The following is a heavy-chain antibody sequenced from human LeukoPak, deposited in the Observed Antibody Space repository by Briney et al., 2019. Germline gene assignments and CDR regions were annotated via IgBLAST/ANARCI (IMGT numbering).Heavy chain of an antibody. CDR3: ARDRDPTDASAAGTGNWFDP. V-gene: IGHV3-30-3*01. CDR1: GFTFSSYA. Sequence: PGESLRLSCAASGFTFSSYAMHWVRQAPGKGLEWVAVISSDGSNKYYADSVKGRFTTSRDNSKNTLYLQMNSLRAEDTAVYYCARDRDPTDASAAGTGNWFDPWGQGTLVTVSS. D-gene: IGHD6-13*01. J-gene: IGHJ5*02. CDR2: ISSDGSNK.